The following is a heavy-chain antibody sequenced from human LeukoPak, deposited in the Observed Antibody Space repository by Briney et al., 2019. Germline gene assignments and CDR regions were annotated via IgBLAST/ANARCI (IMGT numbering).Heavy chain of an antibody. CDR1: GFTFSNYA. D-gene: IGHD2-8*01. CDR3: VYFPADY. J-gene: IGHJ4*02. V-gene: IGHV3-23*01. CDR2: ISGSGGST. Sequence: PGGSLRLSCAASGFTFSNYAMNWVRQAPEKGLEWVSAISGSGGSTYYADSVKGRFTISRDNSKNTLYLQMNSLRAEDTAVYYCVYFPADYWGQGILVTVSS.